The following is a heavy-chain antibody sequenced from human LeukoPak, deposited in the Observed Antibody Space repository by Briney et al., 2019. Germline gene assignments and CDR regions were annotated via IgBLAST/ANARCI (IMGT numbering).Heavy chain of an antibody. CDR1: GYTFTSYY. D-gene: IGHD3-9*01. J-gene: IGHJ4*02. CDR3: AREREQRDKRRYATGYDY. Sequence: ASVKVSCKASGYTFTSYYMHWVRQAPGQGLEWMGIINPSGGSTSYAQKFQGRVTMTRDTSTSTVYMELSSLRSEDTAVYYCAREREQRDKRRYATGYDYWGQGTLVTVSS. V-gene: IGHV1-46*01. CDR2: INPSGGST.